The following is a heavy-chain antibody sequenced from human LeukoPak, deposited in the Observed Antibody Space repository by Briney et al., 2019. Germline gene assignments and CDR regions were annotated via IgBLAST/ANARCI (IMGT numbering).Heavy chain of an antibody. V-gene: IGHV3-64*01. D-gene: IGHD5-24*01. Sequence: PGGSLRLSCVASGLTFSRYDMHWVRQAPGKGPQFVSSISSNGGSTYYANSVKGRFTISRDNSKDTLYLQMGSLRAEDMALYSCAARSDGYNPHDYWGRGTLVTASS. CDR1: GLTFSRYD. J-gene: IGHJ4*02. CDR3: AARSDGYNPHDY. CDR2: ISSNGGST.